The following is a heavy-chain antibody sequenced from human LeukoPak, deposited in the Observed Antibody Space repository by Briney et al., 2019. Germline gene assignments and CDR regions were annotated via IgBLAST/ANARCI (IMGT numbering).Heavy chain of an antibody. J-gene: IGHJ5*02. CDR1: GGSISSSSYY. CDR3: ARLYYDFWSGPAYNWFDP. V-gene: IGHV4-39*01. CDR2: IYYSGST. D-gene: IGHD3-3*01. Sequence: PSETLSPTCTVSGGSISSSSYYWGWIRQPPGKGLEWIGSIYYSGSTYYNPSLKSRVTISVDTSKNQFSLKLSSVTAADTAVYYCARLYYDFWSGPAYNWFDPWGQGTLVTVSS.